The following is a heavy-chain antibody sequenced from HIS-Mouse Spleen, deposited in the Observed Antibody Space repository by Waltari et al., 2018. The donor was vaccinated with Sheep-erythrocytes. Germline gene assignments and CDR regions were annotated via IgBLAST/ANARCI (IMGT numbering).Heavy chain of an antibody. V-gene: IGHV4-39*07. Sequence: QLQLQESGPGLVKPSETLSLTCTVSGGSISSSSYYWGWIRQPPGKGLEWIGSIYYSGRTYYNPALKSRVTISVDTSKNQFSLKLSSVTAADTAVYYCARDEGTYYDFWSGYPPSYYFDYWGQGTLVTVSS. CDR1: GGSISSSSYY. CDR2: IYYSGRT. J-gene: IGHJ4*02. CDR3: ARDEGTYYDFWSGYPPSYYFDY. D-gene: IGHD3-3*01.